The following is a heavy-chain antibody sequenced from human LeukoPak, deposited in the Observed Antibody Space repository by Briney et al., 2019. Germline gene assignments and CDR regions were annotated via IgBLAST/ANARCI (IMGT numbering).Heavy chain of an antibody. V-gene: IGHV4-59*08. Sequence: KPSETLSLTCIVSGDSIRSYYWTWIRQPPGKGLEWIGHIYYSGSTDDTYNPSLKSRVTISVDTSKNQVSLRLASVTAADTAVYYCATSGSSGWYFYILGQGTLATVSS. CDR3: ATSGSSGWYFYI. CDR1: GDSIRSYY. J-gene: IGHJ4*02. CDR2: IYYSGSTDD. D-gene: IGHD6-19*01.